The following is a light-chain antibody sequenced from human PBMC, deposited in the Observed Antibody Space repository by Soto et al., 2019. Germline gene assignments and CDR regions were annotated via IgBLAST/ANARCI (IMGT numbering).Light chain of an antibody. J-gene: IGKJ4*01. CDR1: QSVSSSY. CDR3: QQRFDWPLT. Sequence: SLSPGDRATLSCRASQSVSSSYLAWYQQKPGQAPRLLIYGASSRATGIPDRFSGSGSGTDFTLTISSLEPEDFAVYYCQQRFDWPLTFGGGTKVDI. V-gene: IGKV3D-20*02. CDR2: GAS.